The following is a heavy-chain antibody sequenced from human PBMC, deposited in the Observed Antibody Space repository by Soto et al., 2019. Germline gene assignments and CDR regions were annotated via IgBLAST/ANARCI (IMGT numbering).Heavy chain of an antibody. J-gene: IGHJ4*02. CDR1: GFTFSSYA. CDR2: ISGSGGST. CDR3: AKGKVGLRRHSKITMIVVVNPFDY. V-gene: IGHV3-23*01. Sequence: GGALRLSCAASGFTFSSYAMSWVRQAPGKGLEWVSAISGSGGSTYYADSVKGRFTISRDNSKNTLYLQMNSLRAEDTAVYYCAKGKVGLRRHSKITMIVVVNPFDYWGQGTLVNVSS. D-gene: IGHD3-22*01.